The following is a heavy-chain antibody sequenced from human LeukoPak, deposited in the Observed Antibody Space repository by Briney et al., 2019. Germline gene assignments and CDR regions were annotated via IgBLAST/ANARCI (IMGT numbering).Heavy chain of an antibody. J-gene: IGHJ4*02. Sequence: GGSLRLSCAAPGFTFSSYAMSWVRQAPGEGLEWVSAISGGGGSTYYADSVKGRFTISRDNSKNTLYLQVNSLRAEDTAVYYCAKMDYGSGSYYVLNSPDYWGQGTLVTVSS. D-gene: IGHD3-10*01. CDR2: ISGGGGST. V-gene: IGHV3-23*01. CDR1: GFTFSSYA. CDR3: AKMDYGSGSYYVLNSPDY.